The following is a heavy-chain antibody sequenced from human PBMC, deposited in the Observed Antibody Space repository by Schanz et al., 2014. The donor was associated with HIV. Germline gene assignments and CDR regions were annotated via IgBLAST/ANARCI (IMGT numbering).Heavy chain of an antibody. D-gene: IGHD6-13*01. Sequence: QVQLVESGGGVVQPGRSLRLSCAASGFTFSSYGMHWVHQAPGKGLEWVAVISHDGSNKYYGDSVKGRFTISRDNSKNTLYLQMNRLRAEDTAVYYCARTDHLASAGMDYYYGMDVWGQGTTVTVSS. V-gene: IGHV3-33*05. CDR3: ARTDHLASAGMDYYYGMDV. CDR1: GFTFSSYG. J-gene: IGHJ6*02. CDR2: ISHDGSNK.